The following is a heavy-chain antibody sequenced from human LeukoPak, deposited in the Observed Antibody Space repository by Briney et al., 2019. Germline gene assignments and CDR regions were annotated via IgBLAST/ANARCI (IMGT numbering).Heavy chain of an antibody. CDR1: GGSISSYY. D-gene: IGHD2-15*01. CDR3: ARVGGGIWDDAFDI. Sequence: SESLSLTCTVSGGSISSYYWSWIRQPAGKGLEWVGRIYTSGSTNYNTSLKSRVTMSVDTSKNQFSLKLSALTAADTAVYSCARVGGGIWDDAFDIWVQATIVTDSS. J-gene: IGHJ3*02. CDR2: IYTSGST. V-gene: IGHV4-4*07.